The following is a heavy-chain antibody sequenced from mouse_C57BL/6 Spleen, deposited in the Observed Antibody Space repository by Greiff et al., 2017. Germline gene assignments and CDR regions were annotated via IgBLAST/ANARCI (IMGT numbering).Heavy chain of an antibody. CDR1: GYTFTDYE. V-gene: IGHV1-15*01. D-gene: IGHD1-1*01. CDR2: IDPETGGT. Sequence: SGAELVRPGASVTLSCKASGYTFTDYEMHWVKQTPVHGLEWIGAIDPETGGTAYNQKFKGKAILTADKSSSTAYMELRSLTSEDSAVYYCLLYYGSRYYAMDYWGQGTSGTVSS. CDR3: LLYYGSRYYAMDY. J-gene: IGHJ4*01.